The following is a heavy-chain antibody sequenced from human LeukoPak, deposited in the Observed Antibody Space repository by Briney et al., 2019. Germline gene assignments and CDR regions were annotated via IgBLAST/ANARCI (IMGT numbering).Heavy chain of an antibody. J-gene: IGHJ3*02. CDR3: ARIRDGYNDAYDI. CDR2: INPGGDNT. CDR1: GYTSTSYG. D-gene: IGHD5-24*01. V-gene: IGHV1-46*01. Sequence: ASVKVSCKASGYTSTSYGISWVRQAPGQRLEWMGLINPGGDNTNYAQNFQGRVTMTSDTSARTVYMELSSLRSEDTAIYYCARIRDGYNDAYDIWGQGTVVTVPS.